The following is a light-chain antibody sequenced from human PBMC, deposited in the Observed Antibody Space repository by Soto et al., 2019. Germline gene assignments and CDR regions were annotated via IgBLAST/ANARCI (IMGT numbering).Light chain of an antibody. CDR2: EVS. Sequence: QSALTQPPSVSGSPGQSVTISCTGTSSDVGVYNRVSWYQQPPGTAPKLMIYEVSKRPSGVPDRFSASKSGNTASLTISGLQAEDEANYYCSSYTSSSTVVFGGGTKLTVL. J-gene: IGLJ2*01. V-gene: IGLV2-18*02. CDR1: SSDVGVYNR. CDR3: SSYTSSSTVV.